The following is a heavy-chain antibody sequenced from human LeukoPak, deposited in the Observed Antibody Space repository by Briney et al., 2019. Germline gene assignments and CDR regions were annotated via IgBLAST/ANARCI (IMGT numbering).Heavy chain of an antibody. J-gene: IGHJ5*02. CDR1: GGTLSSYA. Sequence: ASVKVSCKASGGTLSSYAISWVRQAPGQGLEWMGGIIPIFGTANYAQKFQGRVTMTRDMSTSTVYMELSSLRSEDTAVYYCARDRVTGAPSWGFDPWGQGTLVTVSS. CDR3: ARDRVTGAPSWGFDP. D-gene: IGHD1-26*01. CDR2: IIPIFGTA. V-gene: IGHV1-69*05.